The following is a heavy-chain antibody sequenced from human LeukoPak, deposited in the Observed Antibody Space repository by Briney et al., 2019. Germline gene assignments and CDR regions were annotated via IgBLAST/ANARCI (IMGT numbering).Heavy chain of an antibody. Sequence: PGGSLRLSCAASGFTFSSYGMHWVRQAPGKGLEWVAFIRYDGSNKYYADSVKGRFTISRDNSKNTLYLQMNSLRAEDTAVYYCAKGGYSSSWYVGLPPRYYFDYWGRGTLVTVSS. CDR3: AKGGYSSSWYVGLPPRYYFDY. D-gene: IGHD6-13*01. CDR1: GFTFSSYG. V-gene: IGHV3-30*02. J-gene: IGHJ4*02. CDR2: IRYDGSNK.